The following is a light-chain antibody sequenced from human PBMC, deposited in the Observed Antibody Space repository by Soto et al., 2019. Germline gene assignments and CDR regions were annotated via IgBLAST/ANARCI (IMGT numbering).Light chain of an antibody. Sequence: EIVLTQSPGTLAFSPAESSTLSCRASQRVSSSYLAWYQQKPGQAPRLLIYGASSRATGIPDRFSGSGSGTDFTLTISRLEHEDVAVYYCQQYCSTPWTFGQGSKVDMK. CDR2: GAS. J-gene: IGKJ1*01. V-gene: IGKV3-20*01. CDR1: QRVSSSY. CDR3: QQYCSTPWT.